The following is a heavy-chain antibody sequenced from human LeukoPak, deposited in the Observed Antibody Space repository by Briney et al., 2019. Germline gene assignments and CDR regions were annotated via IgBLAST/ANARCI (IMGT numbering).Heavy chain of an antibody. J-gene: IGHJ4*02. CDR1: GFTFSSYE. CDR2: ISSSGSTI. CDR3: ARVPPGSSSSYY. D-gene: IGHD6-6*01. Sequence: GGSLRLSCAASGFTFSSYEMNWVRQAPGKGLEWVSYISSSGSTIYYADSVKGRFTVSRDDANNSLYLQMNSLRAEDTAVYYCARVPPGSSSSYYWGQGTLVTVSS. V-gene: IGHV3-48*03.